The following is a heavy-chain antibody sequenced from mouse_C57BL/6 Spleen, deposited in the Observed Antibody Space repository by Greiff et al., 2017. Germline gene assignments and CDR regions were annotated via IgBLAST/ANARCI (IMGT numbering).Heavy chain of an antibody. D-gene: IGHD4-1*01. CDR3: ARSGPFAY. CDR2: IYPGGGDT. Sequence: QVQLQQSGPELVKPGASVKISCKASGYAFSSSWMNWVKQRPGKGLEWIGRIYPGGGDTNYNGKFKGKATLTADKSSSTAYMQLSSLTSEDSAVYFCARSGPFAYWGQGTLVTVSA. CDR1: GYAFSSSW. J-gene: IGHJ3*01. V-gene: IGHV1-82*01.